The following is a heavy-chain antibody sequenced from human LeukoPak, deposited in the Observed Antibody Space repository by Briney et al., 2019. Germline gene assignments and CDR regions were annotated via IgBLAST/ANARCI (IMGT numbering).Heavy chain of an antibody. CDR1: GFTFTKCA. CDR2: ITATGDTA. V-gene: IGHV3-23*01. Sequence: GGSLGLSCVASGFTFTKCAMSWIRQAPGKGLEWVALITATGDTAYYADSVKGRFTISRDNSRNTVYMQMDSLRAEDAAIYYRAGDRNSDWYSPLDYWGQGSQVTVSP. D-gene: IGHD6-19*01. J-gene: IGHJ4*02. CDR3: AGDRNSDWYSPLDY.